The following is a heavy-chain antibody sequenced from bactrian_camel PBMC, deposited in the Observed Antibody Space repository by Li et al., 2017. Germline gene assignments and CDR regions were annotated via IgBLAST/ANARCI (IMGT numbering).Heavy chain of an antibody. V-gene: IGHV3S6*01. Sequence: HVQLVESGGGLVQPGGSLRLSCAASGFTFSSYWMSWVRQAPGKGLEWVSSIYADGRATLYADSVKGRFTISRDNAKNTVYLQMSSLKVEDTAKYYCVAAVVGSTLGTFDYWGQGTQVTVS. CDR3: VAAVVGSTLGTFDY. CDR2: IYADGRAT. CDR1: GFTFSSYW. D-gene: IGHD2*01. J-gene: IGHJ4*01.